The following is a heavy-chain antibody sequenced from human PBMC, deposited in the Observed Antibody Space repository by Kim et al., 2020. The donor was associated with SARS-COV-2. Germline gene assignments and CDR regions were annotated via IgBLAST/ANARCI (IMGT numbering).Heavy chain of an antibody. Sequence: AQKLQGRVTMTTDTSTSTAYMELRSLRSDDTAVYYCARDTPMTTVTTYDYWGQGTLVTVSS. D-gene: IGHD4-17*01. J-gene: IGHJ4*02. CDR3: ARDTPMTTVTTYDY. V-gene: IGHV1-18*01.